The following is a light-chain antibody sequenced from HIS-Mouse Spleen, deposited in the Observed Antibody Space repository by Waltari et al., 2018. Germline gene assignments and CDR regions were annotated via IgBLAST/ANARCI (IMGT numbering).Light chain of an antibody. Sequence: QSALTQPASVSGSPGQSITISCTGTSSDFGSYNLVSWYQQHPGKAPKLIIYECSKRPSGLSNRFSGSKSGNTASLTISGLQAEDEADYYCCSYAGSSTWVFGGGTKLTVL. V-gene: IGLV2-23*01. CDR2: ECS. J-gene: IGLJ3*02. CDR1: SSDFGSYNL. CDR3: CSYAGSSTWV.